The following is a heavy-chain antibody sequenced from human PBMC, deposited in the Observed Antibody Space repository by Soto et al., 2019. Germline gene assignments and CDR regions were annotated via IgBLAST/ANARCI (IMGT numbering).Heavy chain of an antibody. CDR2: INHSGST. CDR3: ASSDNCSGGSCYPYYVDY. J-gene: IGHJ4*02. D-gene: IGHD2-15*01. V-gene: IGHV4-34*01. CDR1: GGSFSGYY. Sequence: QVQLQQWGAGLLKPSETLSLTCAVYGGSFSGYYWCWIRQPPGKGLEWIGEINHSGSTNYNPSLKSRVTISVDTSKNQFPLKLSSVTAADTAVYYWASSDNCSGGSCYPYYVDYWGQGTLVTVSS.